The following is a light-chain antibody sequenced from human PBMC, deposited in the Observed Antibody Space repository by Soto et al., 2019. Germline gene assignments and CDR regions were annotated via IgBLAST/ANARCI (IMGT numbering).Light chain of an antibody. CDR1: TGAVTSGYY. CDR2: STT. V-gene: IGLV7-43*01. J-gene: IGLJ2*01. Sequence: QAVVTQEPSLTVSPGGTVTLTCASSTGAVTSGYYPNWFQQKPGQAPTSLIYSTTNRHSWTPARFSGSLLGGKAALTLSGVQPEDEAEYYCLLYDDGARVFGGGTQLTV. CDR3: LLYDDGARV.